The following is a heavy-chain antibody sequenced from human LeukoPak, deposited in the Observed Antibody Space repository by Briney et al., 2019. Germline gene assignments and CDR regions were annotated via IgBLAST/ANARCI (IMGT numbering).Heavy chain of an antibody. J-gene: IGHJ3*02. D-gene: IGHD2-2*02. CDR2: ISWNSGTI. CDR1: GFTFDNYA. V-gene: IGHV3-9*01. Sequence: PGRSLRLSCAASGFTFDNYAMNWVRQVPGKGLEWISLISWNSGTIGYADSVKGRFTISRDNANNFLYLQMNSLRAEDTALYYCARSVGFCSSASCYTAFDIWGQGTMVTVSS. CDR3: ARSVGFCSSASCYTAFDI.